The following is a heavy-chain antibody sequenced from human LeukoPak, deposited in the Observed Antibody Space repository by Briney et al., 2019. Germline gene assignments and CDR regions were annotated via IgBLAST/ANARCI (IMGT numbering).Heavy chain of an antibody. V-gene: IGHV4-30-4*02. J-gene: IGHJ6*02. CDR1: GGSISSGEYY. D-gene: IGHD3-3*01. Sequence: SETLSLTCTVSGGSISSGEYYWSWVRQPPGKGLEWIGYIYYTGSTYYNPSLKSRVTISVDTSKNQFSLKLSSVTAADTAVYYCASGRWNYYYYGMDVWGQGTTVTVSS. CDR3: ASGRWNYYYYGMDV. CDR2: IYYTGST.